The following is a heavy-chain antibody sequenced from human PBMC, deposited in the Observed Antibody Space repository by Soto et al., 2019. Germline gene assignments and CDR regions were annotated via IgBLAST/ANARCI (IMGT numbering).Heavy chain of an antibody. CDR2: INSDGSVS. V-gene: IGHV3-74*02. J-gene: IGHJ6*03. Sequence: EVQLVESGGGLVQPGGSLRLSCAASGFTFSNYWMYWVRQAPGKGLEWVSRINSDGSVSSHADSVKGRLTISRDNVKNTLYLHIDSLTAEYTAVYYCARGDCVRGTCYSLAGSFYYSMDVWGKGTTVTVFS. D-gene: IGHD2-15*01. CDR3: ARGDCVRGTCYSLAGSFYYSMDV. CDR1: GFTFSNYW.